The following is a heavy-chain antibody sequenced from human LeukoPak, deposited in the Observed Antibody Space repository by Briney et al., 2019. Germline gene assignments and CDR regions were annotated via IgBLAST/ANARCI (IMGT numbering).Heavy chain of an antibody. CDR1: KFTFSTYA. Sequence: PGRSLRLSCAASKFTFSTYAMHWVRQAPGKGLEWVALISNDGNKKYHAESVKGRFTISRENSNNTLYLQMNSLRPEDTAVYYCARSAPLVVVPAAKGIAVAANAFDIWGQGTMVTVSS. CDR3: ARSAPLVVVPAAKGIAVAANAFDI. V-gene: IGHV3-30-3*01. J-gene: IGHJ3*02. CDR2: ISNDGNKK. D-gene: IGHD2-2*01.